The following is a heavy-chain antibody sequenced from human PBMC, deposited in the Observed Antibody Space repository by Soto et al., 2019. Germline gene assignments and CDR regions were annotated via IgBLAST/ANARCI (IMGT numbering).Heavy chain of an antibody. CDR3: ARPSKGQYYVYVWGSYSPYVFAI. J-gene: IGHJ3*02. V-gene: IGHV5-51*01. Sequence: GESLKISCKGSGYSFTSYWIGWVRQMPGKGLEWMGIIYPGDSDTRYSPSFQGQVTISADKSINTAYLQWSSLKASDTAMYYCARPSKGQYYVYVWGSYSPYVFAIWAQGTMVIVSS. D-gene: IGHD3-16*01. CDR2: IYPGDSDT. CDR1: GYSFTSYW.